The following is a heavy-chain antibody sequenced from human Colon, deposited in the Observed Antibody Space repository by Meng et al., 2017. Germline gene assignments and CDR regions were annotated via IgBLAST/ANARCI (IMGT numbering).Heavy chain of an antibody. V-gene: IGHV3-7*01. Sequence: GVLKISCEVSGFVFRSYWMGWVRQAPGKGLEWVANIKQDGSETSYVGSVEGRFTISRDNAKNSLYLQLNNMRAEDTAVYYCVRLGGYSYGYFDYWGQGTLVTVSS. J-gene: IGHJ4*02. CDR1: GFVFRSYW. D-gene: IGHD5-18*01. CDR3: VRLGGYSYGYFDY. CDR2: IKQDGSET.